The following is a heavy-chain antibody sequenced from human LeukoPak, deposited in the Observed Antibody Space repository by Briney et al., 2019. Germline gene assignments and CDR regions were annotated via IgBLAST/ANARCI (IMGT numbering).Heavy chain of an antibody. CDR1: GGTFSSYA. V-gene: IGHV1-69*04. CDR2: IIPILGIA. J-gene: IGHJ4*02. D-gene: IGHD5-18*01. Sequence: GSSVKVSCKVSGGTFSSYAISWVRQAPGQGLEWMGRIIPILGIANYAQKFQGRVTITADKSTSTAYMELSSLRSEDTAVYYCARDVDTAMTSWEGYWGQGTLVTVSS. CDR3: ARDVDTAMTSWEGY.